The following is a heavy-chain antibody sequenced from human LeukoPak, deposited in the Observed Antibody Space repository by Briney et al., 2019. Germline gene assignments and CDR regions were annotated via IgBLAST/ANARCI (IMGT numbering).Heavy chain of an antibody. CDR3: ARDRFLDSNYYYYGMDV. CDR1: GFTFSSYG. V-gene: IGHV3-30*03. CDR2: ISYDGSNK. J-gene: IGHJ6*02. Sequence: PGGSLRLSCAASGFTFSSYGMHWVRQAPGKGLEWVAVISYDGSNKYYADSVKGRFTISRDNSKNTLYLQMNSLRAEDTAVYHCARDRFLDSNYYYYGMDVWGQGTTVTVSS. D-gene: IGHD3-9*01.